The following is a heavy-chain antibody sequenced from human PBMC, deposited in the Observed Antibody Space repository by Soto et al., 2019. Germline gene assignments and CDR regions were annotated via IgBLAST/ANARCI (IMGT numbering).Heavy chain of an antibody. V-gene: IGHV1-3*01. Sequence: ASVKVSCKASGYTFTSYAMHWVRQAPGQRLEWMGWINAGNGNTKYSQKFQGRVTITRDTSASTAYMELSSLRSEDTAAYYCARSIVVVTALDYWGQGALVTVSS. CDR3: ARSIVVVTALDY. CDR1: GYTFTSYA. J-gene: IGHJ4*02. CDR2: INAGNGNT. D-gene: IGHD2-21*02.